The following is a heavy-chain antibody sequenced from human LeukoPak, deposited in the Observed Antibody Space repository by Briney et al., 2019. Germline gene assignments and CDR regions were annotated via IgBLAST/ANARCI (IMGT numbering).Heavy chain of an antibody. Sequence: PSETLSLTCTVSGVSISSSSYSWSWIRQPAEKGLEWIGRIYTSGSTNYNPSLKSRVTISVDTSKNQFSLKLSSVSAADTAVYYCARVAGSSSWDYYYYYYMDVWGKGTTVTVSS. CDR3: ARVAGSSSWDYYYYYYMDV. D-gene: IGHD6-13*01. V-gene: IGHV4-61*02. CDR2: IYTSGST. J-gene: IGHJ6*03. CDR1: GVSISSSSYS.